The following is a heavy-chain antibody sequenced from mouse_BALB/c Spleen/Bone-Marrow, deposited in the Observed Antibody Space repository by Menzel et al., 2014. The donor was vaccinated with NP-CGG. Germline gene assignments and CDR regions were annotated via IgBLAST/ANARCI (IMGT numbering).Heavy chain of an antibody. D-gene: IGHD2-4*01. V-gene: IGHV5-6*01. Sequence: EVMLVESGGDLVKPGGSLKLSCAASGFTFSSYGVSWVRRTPDKRLEWVATISSGGSYTYYPDSVKGRFTISRDNAKNTLHLQMSSLKSEDTAMYYCARQTYYDYDGYFDYWGQGTTLTVSS. CDR3: ARQTYYDYDGYFDY. CDR2: ISSGGSYT. J-gene: IGHJ2*01. CDR1: GFTFSSYG.